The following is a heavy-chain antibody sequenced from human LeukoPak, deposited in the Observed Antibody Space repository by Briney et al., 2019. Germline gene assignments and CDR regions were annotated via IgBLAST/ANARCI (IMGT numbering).Heavy chain of an antibody. J-gene: IGHJ4*02. V-gene: IGHV1-18*01. Sequence: GASVKVSCKASGYTFSNYVLTWVRQAPGQGLEWMGRISTYTGNSDYAQKFQDRVSMTTDTATSTAYMERMNLNFDDTALYYCARTMTTMTTHGELDFWGQGTLVTVSS. CDR3: ARTMTTMTTHGELDF. CDR2: ISTYTGNS. CDR1: GYTFSNYV. D-gene: IGHD4-17*01.